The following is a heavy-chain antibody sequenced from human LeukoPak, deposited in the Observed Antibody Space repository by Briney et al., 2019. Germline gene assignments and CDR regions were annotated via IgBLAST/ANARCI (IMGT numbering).Heavy chain of an antibody. J-gene: IGHJ4*02. Sequence: GALRLSCAASGFTFSSYEMNWVRQAPGKGLEWVSAIRGGGENTYYADSVKGRFTISRDNSKDTLSLQMNSLRAEDTAVYYCAKISWDGRGTFYWGQGTLVTVSS. CDR2: IRGGGENT. CDR1: GFTFSSYE. V-gene: IGHV3-23*01. D-gene: IGHD2-15*01. CDR3: AKISWDGRGTFY.